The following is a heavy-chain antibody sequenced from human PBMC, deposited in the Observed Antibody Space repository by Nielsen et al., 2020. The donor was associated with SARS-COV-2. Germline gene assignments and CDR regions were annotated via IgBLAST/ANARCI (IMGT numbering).Heavy chain of an antibody. D-gene: IGHD3-10*01. J-gene: IGHJ4*02. CDR2: IIPIFGTA. V-gene: IGHV1-69*13. Sequence: SVKVSCKASGGTFSSYAISWVRQAPGQGLEWMGGIIPIFGTANYAQKFQGRVTITADESTSTAYMELSSLRSEDAAVYYCARDQQGDGYFDHWGQGTLVTVSS. CDR1: GGTFSSYA. CDR3: ARDQQGDGYFDH.